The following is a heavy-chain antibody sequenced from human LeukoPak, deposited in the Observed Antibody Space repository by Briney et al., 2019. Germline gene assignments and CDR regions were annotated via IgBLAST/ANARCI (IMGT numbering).Heavy chain of an antibody. CDR3: ARWDSSGWYYY. Sequence: PGGSLRLSCAASGFTVSSNCMSWVRQAPGKGLEWVSVIYSGGSTYYADSVKGRFTISRDNAKNSLYLQMNSLRDEDTAVYYCARWDSSGWYYYWGQGTLVTVSS. D-gene: IGHD6-19*01. V-gene: IGHV3-66*01. J-gene: IGHJ4*02. CDR2: IYSGGST. CDR1: GFTVSSNC.